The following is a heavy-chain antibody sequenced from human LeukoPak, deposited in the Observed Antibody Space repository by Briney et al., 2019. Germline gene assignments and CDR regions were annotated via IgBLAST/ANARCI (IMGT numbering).Heavy chain of an antibody. V-gene: IGHV3-33*08. J-gene: IGHJ4*02. CDR1: GFTFTNYA. CDR2: IWHDGSYK. Sequence: PGGSLRLSCAASGFTFTNYAMSWVRQAPGKGLEWVAVIWHDGSYKYYLDSVKGRFTISRDNAKNTLYLQMNNLRVEDTAVYYCARVGDYENSGSQPFDYWGQGTLVTVSS. CDR3: ARVGDYENSGSQPFDY. D-gene: IGHD3-22*01.